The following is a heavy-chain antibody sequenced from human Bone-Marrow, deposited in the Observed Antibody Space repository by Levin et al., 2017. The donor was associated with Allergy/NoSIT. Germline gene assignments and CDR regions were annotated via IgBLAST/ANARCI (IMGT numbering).Heavy chain of an antibody. CDR3: ARPYSLGSSGYYMDY. CDR2: LFSGGKT. J-gene: IGHJ4*02. D-gene: IGHD3-22*01. Sequence: SETLSLTCTVSGGSIINRGHYWGWIRQPPGKGLEWIGSLFSGGKTYYNPSLRSRVTISVDTSKNQFSLRLGSVTAADTGVYYCARPYSLGSSGYYMDYWGQGALVTGSS. V-gene: IGHV4-39*01. CDR1: GGSIINRGHY.